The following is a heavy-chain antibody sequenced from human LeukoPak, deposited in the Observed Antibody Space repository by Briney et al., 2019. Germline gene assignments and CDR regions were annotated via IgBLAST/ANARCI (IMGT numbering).Heavy chain of an antibody. CDR3: ARHRDDSSGYHSAFDI. V-gene: IGHV4-39*01. CDR1: GGSISSSSYY. Sequence: SETLSLTCTVSGGSISSSSYYWGWIRQPPGKGLEWIGSIYYSGSTYYNPSLKSRVTISVDTPKNQFSLKLSSVTAADTAVYYCARHRDDSSGYHSAFDIWGQGTMVTVSS. J-gene: IGHJ3*02. D-gene: IGHD3-22*01. CDR2: IYYSGST.